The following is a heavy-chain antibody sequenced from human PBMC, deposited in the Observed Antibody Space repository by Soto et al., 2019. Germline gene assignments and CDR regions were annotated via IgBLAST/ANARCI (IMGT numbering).Heavy chain of an antibody. CDR1: GGTFSSYA. V-gene: IGHV1-69*01. Sequence: QVQLVQSGAEVKKPGSSVKVSCKASGGTFSSYAISWVRQAPGQGLEWMGGIIPIFGTANYAQKFQGRVTITADEAMSTAYMELSSLRSEDTAVYYCASGGSRYCSSTSCQNYFDYWGQGTLVTVSS. CDR2: IIPIFGTA. D-gene: IGHD2-2*01. CDR3: ASGGSRYCSSTSCQNYFDY. J-gene: IGHJ4*02.